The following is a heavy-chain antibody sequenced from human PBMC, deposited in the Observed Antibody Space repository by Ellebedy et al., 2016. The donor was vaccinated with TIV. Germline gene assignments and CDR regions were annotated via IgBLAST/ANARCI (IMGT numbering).Heavy chain of an antibody. D-gene: IGHD1-20*01. J-gene: IGHJ4*02. V-gene: IGHV3-23*01. CDR1: GFTFSSYA. Sequence: GESLKISCAASGFTFSSYAMSWVRQAPGKGLEWVSTISGSADSIYYADSVKGRFTISRDSSGNTLYLQMNSLRAEDTAIYYCAKDTITPASFVYFDYWGQGTLVTVSS. CDR3: AKDTITPASFVYFDY. CDR2: ISGSADSI.